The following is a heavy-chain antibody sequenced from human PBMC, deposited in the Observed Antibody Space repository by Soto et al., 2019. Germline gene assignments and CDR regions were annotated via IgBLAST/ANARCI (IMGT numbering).Heavy chain of an antibody. CDR2: ISSSSSTI. D-gene: IGHD4-17*01. V-gene: IGHV3-48*02. CDR1: GFTFSSYS. CDR3: ARDLDDYGISGTDY. Sequence: GGSLRLSCAASGFTFSSYSMNWVRQAPGKGLEWVSYISSSSSTIYYADSVKGRFTISRDNAKNSLYLQMNSLRDEDTAVYYCARDLDDYGISGTDYWGQGTLVTVSS. J-gene: IGHJ4*02.